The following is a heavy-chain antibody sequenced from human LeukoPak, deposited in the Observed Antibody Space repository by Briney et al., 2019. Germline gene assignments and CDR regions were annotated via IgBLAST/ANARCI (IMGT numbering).Heavy chain of an antibody. J-gene: IGHJ4*02. Sequence: SETLSLTCTVSGGSISSSSYYWGWIRQPPGKGLEWIGSIYYSGSTYYNPSLSSRVTISVDTSKNQFSLKLSPVTAADTAVYYCARSERERIVLVVYAYFDYWGQGTLVTVSS. CDR1: GGSISSSSYY. V-gene: IGHV4-39*01. CDR2: IYYSGST. CDR3: ARSERERIVLVVYAYFDY. D-gene: IGHD2-8*02.